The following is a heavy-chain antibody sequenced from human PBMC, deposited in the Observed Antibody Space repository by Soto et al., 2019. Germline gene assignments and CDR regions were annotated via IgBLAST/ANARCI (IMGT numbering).Heavy chain of an antibody. J-gene: IGHJ2*01. D-gene: IGHD5-18*01. V-gene: IGHV1-18*04. CDR3: AGGYSYGSYWYFDL. CDR2: PTASNGNT. Sequence: ASVTVSCKASGFTFSSFGITWVRQAPGQEHEWIGWPTASNGNTNYPQHLQGRATLTTDTSTSTAYMEVCRLRSDETAVYYCAGGYSYGSYWYFDLWGRGTLVTVSS. CDR1: GFTFSSFG.